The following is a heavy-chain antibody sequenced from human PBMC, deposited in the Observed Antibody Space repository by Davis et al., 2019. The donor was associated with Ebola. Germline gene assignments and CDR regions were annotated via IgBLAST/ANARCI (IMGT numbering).Heavy chain of an antibody. D-gene: IGHD4-17*01. J-gene: IGHJ5*02. CDR1: GFTFDDYA. Sequence: SLKISCAASGFTFDDYAMHWVRQAPGKGLEWVSGISWNSGSIGYADSVKGRFTISRDNAKNSLYLQMNSLRAEDTALYYCAKAADYGDFGGSGWFDPWGQGTLVTVSS. CDR2: ISWNSGSI. CDR3: AKAADYGDFGGSGWFDP. V-gene: IGHV3-9*01.